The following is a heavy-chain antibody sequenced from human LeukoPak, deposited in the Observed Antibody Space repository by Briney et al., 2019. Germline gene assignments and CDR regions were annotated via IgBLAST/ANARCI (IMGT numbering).Heavy chain of an antibody. CDR2: IYYTGNT. Sequence: PSETLSLTCTVSSGSISSSYWTWIRQPPGKGLEWIGYIYYTGNTNYNPSLKSRVTISVDTSKNHFSLKLTSVTAADTAVYYCARDFSLLGSSGYYRYFDSWGQGTLVTVSS. CDR3: ARDFSLLGSSGYYRYFDS. CDR1: SGSISSSY. V-gene: IGHV4-59*01. D-gene: IGHD3-22*01. J-gene: IGHJ4*02.